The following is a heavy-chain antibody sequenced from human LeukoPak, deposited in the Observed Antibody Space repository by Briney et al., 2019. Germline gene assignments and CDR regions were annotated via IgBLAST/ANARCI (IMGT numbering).Heavy chain of an antibody. J-gene: IGHJ4*02. D-gene: IGHD6-13*01. CDR3: ARGLRQQLGFFDY. CDR2: IYYSGCT. V-gene: IGHV4-59*08. CDR1: GVSISSYY. Sequence: SETLSLTCTVSGVSISSYYWSWIRQPPGKGLEWIGYIYYSGCTNYIPSLKSRVTISVDTSKNQFSLKLGSVTAADTAVYYCARGLRQQLGFFDYWGQGTLVTVSS.